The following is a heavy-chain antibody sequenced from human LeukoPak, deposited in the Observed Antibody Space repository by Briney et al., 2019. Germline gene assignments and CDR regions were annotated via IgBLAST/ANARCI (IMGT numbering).Heavy chain of an antibody. CDR1: XGSISSYC. CDR2: IFYSGST. Sequence: SETLSLTCTVSXGSISSYCWSWIRQPPGKGLEWIGYIFYSGSTNYNPSLKSRVTISVDTSKNQFSLKLSSVTAADTAVYYCARAYTSWSFDYWGQGTLVTVSS. CDR3: ARAYTSWSFDY. V-gene: IGHV4-59*01. J-gene: IGHJ4*02. D-gene: IGHD2-2*02.